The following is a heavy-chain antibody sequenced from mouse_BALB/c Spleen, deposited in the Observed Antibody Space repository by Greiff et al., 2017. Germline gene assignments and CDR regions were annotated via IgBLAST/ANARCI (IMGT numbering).Heavy chain of an antibody. V-gene: IGHV5-12-2*01. D-gene: IGHD1-1*01. Sequence: EVKVVESGGGLVQPGGSLKLSCAASGFTFSSYTMSWVRQTPEKRLEWVAYISNGGGSTYYPDTVKGRFTISRDNAKNTLYLQMSSLKSEDTAMYYCARHQSSTGYAMDYWGQGTSVTVSS. CDR2: ISNGGGST. CDR1: GFTFSSYT. J-gene: IGHJ4*01. CDR3: ARHQSSTGYAMDY.